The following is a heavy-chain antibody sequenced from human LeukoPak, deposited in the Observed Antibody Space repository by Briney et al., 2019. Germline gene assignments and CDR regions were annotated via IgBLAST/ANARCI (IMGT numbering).Heavy chain of an antibody. CDR1: GFTFSSYG. D-gene: IGHD5-24*01. CDR3: ARDRIGSRDGYSRLDY. J-gene: IGHJ4*02. Sequence: PGGSLRLSCAASGFTFSSYGMHWVRQAPGKGLEWVAVIWYDGSNKYYADSVKGRFTISRDNSKNTLYLQMNSLRAEDTAMYYCARDRIGSRDGYSRLDYWGQGTLVTVSS. CDR2: IWYDGSNK. V-gene: IGHV3-33*01.